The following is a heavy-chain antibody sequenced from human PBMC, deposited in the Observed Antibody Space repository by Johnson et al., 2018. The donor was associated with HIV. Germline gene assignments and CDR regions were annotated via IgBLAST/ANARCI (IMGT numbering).Heavy chain of an antibody. J-gene: IGHJ3*01. CDR1: GFTFSNYA. D-gene: IGHD1-26*01. V-gene: IGHV3-30-3*01. CDR2: LSYDGSNK. CDR3: AKDLFTEREDDVFDF. Sequence: QVQLVESGGGVVQPGRSLRLSCAATGFTFSNYAIHWVRQAPGKGLEWVALLSYDGSNKYYADSVRGRFTISRDNSKNTLYLQMNSLRAEDTAVYYCAKDLFTEREDDVFDFWGQGTMVTVSS.